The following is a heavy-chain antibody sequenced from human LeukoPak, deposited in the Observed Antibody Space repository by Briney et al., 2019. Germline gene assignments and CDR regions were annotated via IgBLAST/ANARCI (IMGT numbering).Heavy chain of an antibody. CDR2: FDPEDGET. V-gene: IGHV1-24*01. CDR1: GYTFTGYY. Sequence: ASVKVSCKASGYTFTGYYMHWVRQAPGQGLEWMGGFDPEDGETIYAQKFQGRVTMTEDTSTDTAYMELSSLRSEDTAVYYCATGREYDWFDYWGQGTLVTVSS. J-gene: IGHJ4*02. CDR3: ATGREYDWFDY. D-gene: IGHD3-3*01.